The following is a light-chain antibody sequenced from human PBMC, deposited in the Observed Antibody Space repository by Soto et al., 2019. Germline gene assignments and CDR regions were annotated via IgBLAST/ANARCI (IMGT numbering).Light chain of an antibody. V-gene: IGKV3-15*01. CDR1: QGIGGT. J-gene: IGKJ4*01. CDR2: ETS. Sequence: VMTQSPSTLSVSGGEGATLCCRASQGIGGTLAWYQHKPGQAPRLLIYETSTRATGVPTRFSGSRSGAEFTLTISSLQSEDFAAYYCQPDYNWPLTFGGGIKVDIK. CDR3: QPDYNWPLT.